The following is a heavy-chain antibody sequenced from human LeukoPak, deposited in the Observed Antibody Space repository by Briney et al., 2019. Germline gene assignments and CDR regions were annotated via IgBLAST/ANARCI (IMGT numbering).Heavy chain of an antibody. Sequence: GGSLRLSCAASGFTFSSYWMHWFRQAPGKGLVWVSRINSDGSTTNYADSVKGRFIISRDNVKNTLYLQMNSLTADDTAVYYCAPNWFAPWGQGTLVTVSS. V-gene: IGHV3-74*01. CDR2: INSDGSTT. CDR1: GFTFSSYW. J-gene: IGHJ5*02. CDR3: APNWFAP.